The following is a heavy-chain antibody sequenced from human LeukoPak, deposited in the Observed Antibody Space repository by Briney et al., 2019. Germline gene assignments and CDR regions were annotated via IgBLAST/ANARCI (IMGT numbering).Heavy chain of an antibody. Sequence: SETLSLTCAVYSGSFSGYYWSWIRQPPGKGLEWIGEINHSGSTNYNPSLKSRVTISVDTSKNQFSLKLSSVTAADTAVYYCARTGCSRYFVYYYCGMDVWGQGTTVTVSS. CDR1: SGSFSGYY. CDR2: INHSGST. D-gene: IGHD3-9*01. V-gene: IGHV4-34*01. CDR3: ARTGCSRYFVYYYCGMDV. J-gene: IGHJ6*02.